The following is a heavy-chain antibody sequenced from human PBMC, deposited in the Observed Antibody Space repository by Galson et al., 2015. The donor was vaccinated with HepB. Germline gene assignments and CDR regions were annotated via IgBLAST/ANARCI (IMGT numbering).Heavy chain of an antibody. Sequence: ETLSLTCTVSGGSISSYYWSWIRPPPGKGLEWIGYIYYSGSTNYNPSLKSRVTISVDTSKNQFSLKLSSVTAADTAVHYCARLSAVAGTSWGQGTLVTVSS. V-gene: IGHV4-59*08. D-gene: IGHD6-19*01. J-gene: IGHJ4*02. CDR3: ARLSAVAGTS. CDR2: IYYSGST. CDR1: GGSISSYY.